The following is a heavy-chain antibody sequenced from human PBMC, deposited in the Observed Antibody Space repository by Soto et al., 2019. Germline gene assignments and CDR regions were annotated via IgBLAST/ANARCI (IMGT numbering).Heavy chain of an antibody. D-gene: IGHD1-1*01. CDR1: GYTFTSYY. Sequence: ASVKVSCKASGYTFTSYYVHWVRQAPGQGLEWMGIIHPSGAVTNYAQKFQGRVTMTRDTSTSTVYMDLSSLRSEDTAVYYCAADPANEENDAFDVWGQGTMVTVSS. V-gene: IGHV1-46*03. CDR2: IHPSGAVT. CDR3: AADPANEENDAFDV. J-gene: IGHJ3*01.